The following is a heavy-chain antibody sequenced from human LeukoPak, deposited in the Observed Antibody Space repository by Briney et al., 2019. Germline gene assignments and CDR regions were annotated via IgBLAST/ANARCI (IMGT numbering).Heavy chain of an antibody. D-gene: IGHD2-2*01. CDR2: IYYSGST. CDR3: ARSYCSSSSCYAVGYFDY. V-gene: IGHV4-39*01. CDR1: GGSISSSSYY. J-gene: IGHJ4*02. Sequence: SETLSLTCTVSGGSISSSSYYWGWIRQPPGKGLEWIGSIYYSGSTYYNASLKSRVAMSVDTSKNQFSLKLTTVTGADTAVYYCARSYCSSSSCYAVGYFDYWGQGTLVTVSS.